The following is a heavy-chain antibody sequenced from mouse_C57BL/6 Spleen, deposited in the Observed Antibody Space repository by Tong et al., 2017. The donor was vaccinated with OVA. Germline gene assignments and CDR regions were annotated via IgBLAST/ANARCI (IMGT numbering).Heavy chain of an antibody. CDR2: IWRGGST. Sequence: VQLKQSGPGLVQPSQSLSITCTVSGFSLTSYGVHWVRQSPGKGLEWLGVIWRGGSTDYNADFMSRLSITKDNSKSQVFFKMNSLQADDTDIYYCAKHDSSGPFAYWGQGTLVTVSA. V-gene: IGHV2-5*01. D-gene: IGHD3-2*02. CDR3: AKHDSSGPFAY. J-gene: IGHJ3*01. CDR1: GFSLTSYG.